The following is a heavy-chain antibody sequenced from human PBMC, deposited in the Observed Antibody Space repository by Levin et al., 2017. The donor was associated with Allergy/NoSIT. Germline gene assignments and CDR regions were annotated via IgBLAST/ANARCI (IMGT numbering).Heavy chain of an antibody. CDR2: IDWDDDK. CDR1: GFSLSTSGMC. Sequence: ESGPTLVKPTQTLTLTCTFSGFSLSTSGMCVSWIRQPPGKALEWLALIDWDDDKYYSTSLKTRLTISKDTSKNQVVLTMTNMDPVDTATNYCARIRYDILTGYASWYFDLWGRGTLVTVSS. D-gene: IGHD3-9*01. CDR3: ARIRYDILTGYASWYFDL. V-gene: IGHV2-70*01. J-gene: IGHJ2*01.